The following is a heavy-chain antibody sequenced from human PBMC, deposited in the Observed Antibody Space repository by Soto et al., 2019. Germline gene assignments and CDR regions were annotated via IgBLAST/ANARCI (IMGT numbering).Heavy chain of an antibody. V-gene: IGHV4-39*01. D-gene: IGHD2-15*01. J-gene: IGHJ5*02. CDR2: IYYSGST. Sequence: SETLSLTCTVSGGSISSSSYYWGWILQPPGKGLEWIGSIYYSGSTYYNPSLKSRVTISVDTSKNQFSLKLSSVTAADTAVYYCARSSGRARSVYCSGGSCYSSWFDPWGQGTLVTVSS. CDR1: GGSISSSSYY. CDR3: ARSSGRARSVYCSGGSCYSSWFDP.